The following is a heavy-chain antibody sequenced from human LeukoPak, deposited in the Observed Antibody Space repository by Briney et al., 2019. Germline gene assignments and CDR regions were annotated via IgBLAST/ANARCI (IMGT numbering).Heavy chain of an antibody. CDR2: INHNGNVN. V-gene: IGHV3-7*03. D-gene: IGHD3-16*01. J-gene: IGHJ6*02. Sequence: SGGSLRLSCAASGFIFTNYFMSWARQAPGKGLEWVASINHNGNVNYYVDSVKGRFTISRDNAKNSLYLQMSNLRAEDTAVYFCARGGGLDVWGQGATVTVSS. CDR1: GFIFTNYF. CDR3: ARGGGLDV.